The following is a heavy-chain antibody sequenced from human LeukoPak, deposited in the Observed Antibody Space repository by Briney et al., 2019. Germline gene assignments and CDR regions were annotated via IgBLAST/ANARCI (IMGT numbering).Heavy chain of an antibody. D-gene: IGHD6-19*01. CDR1: GYTFTSYA. Sequence: ASVKVSCKASGYTFTSYAMHWVRQAPGQRLEWMGWINAGNGNTKYSQKFQGRVTITRDTSASTAYMELSSLRSEDTAVYYCARGGGSGWYWDYFDYWGQGTLVTVSS. J-gene: IGHJ4*02. CDR2: INAGNGNT. CDR3: ARGGGSGWYWDYFDY. V-gene: IGHV1-3*01.